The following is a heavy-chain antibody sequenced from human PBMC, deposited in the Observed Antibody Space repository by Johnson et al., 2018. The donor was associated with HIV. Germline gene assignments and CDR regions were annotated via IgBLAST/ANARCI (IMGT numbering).Heavy chain of an antibody. CDR2: INSDGSST. D-gene: IGHD6-19*01. V-gene: IGHV3-74*01. J-gene: IGHJ3*01. CDR3: AREPGYSSGPDAFDL. CDR1: GFTFSSYW. Sequence: VQLVESGGGLVQPGGSLRLSCAASGFTFSSYWMHWVRQAPGKGLVWVSRINSDGSSTSYADSVKGRITISRDNAKNTLYLQMNSLRAEDTAVYYCAREPGYSSGPDAFDLWGQGTMVTVSS.